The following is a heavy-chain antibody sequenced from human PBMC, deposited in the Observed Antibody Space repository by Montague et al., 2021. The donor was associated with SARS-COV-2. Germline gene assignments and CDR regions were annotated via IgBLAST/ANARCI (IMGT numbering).Heavy chain of an antibody. J-gene: IGHJ4*02. CDR1: GGSIGSYY. V-gene: IGHV4-59*01. CDR3: ARSLDPSGTYYLHF. CDR2: IHYSWSN. Sequence: SETLSLTCSVSGGSIGSYYWSWLRQPPGKGLEWIGHIHYSWSNTYSPSFKSKVPISIDTPTNQFSLTLSFMTAADTAVYYCARSLDPSGTYYLHFWGQGTLVTVSS. D-gene: IGHD3-10*01.